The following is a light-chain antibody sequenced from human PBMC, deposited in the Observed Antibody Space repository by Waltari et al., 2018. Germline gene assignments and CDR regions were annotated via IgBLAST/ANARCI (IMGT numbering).Light chain of an antibody. CDR2: GAS. CDR3: QQYNNWPQT. CDR1: QGVSSN. J-gene: IGKJ1*01. V-gene: IGKV3-15*01. Sequence: EIVMTQSPATLSVSPGERATLSCRASQGVSSNLARYQQKPGQAPRLLIYGASTRATDIPARFSGSGSGTEFTLTISSLQSEDFAVYYCQQYNNWPQTFGQGTKVEIK.